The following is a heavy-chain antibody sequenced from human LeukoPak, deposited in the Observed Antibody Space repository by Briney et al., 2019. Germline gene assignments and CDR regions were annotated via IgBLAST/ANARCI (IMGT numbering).Heavy chain of an antibody. J-gene: IGHJ4*02. D-gene: IGHD3-3*01. CDR2: ISGSGDNT. CDR3: AKELPRTVSQGGGYYDIWGGIDY. CDR1: GFTXSNYG. V-gene: IGHV3-23*01. Sequence: RLXCAXSGFTXSNYGXSWVRQAPGKXXEGVSCISGSGDNTYYADSVKGRFTIFRDNSENTLYVQMNSLRAEDTAVYYCAKELPRTVSQGGGYYDIWGGIDYWGQGTLVTVSS.